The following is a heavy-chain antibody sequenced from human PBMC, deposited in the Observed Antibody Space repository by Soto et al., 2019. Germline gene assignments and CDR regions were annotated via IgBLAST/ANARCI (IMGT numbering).Heavy chain of an antibody. Sequence: GGSLRLSCAASGFTFGNAWMSWVRQAPGRGLEWVGRIKSKTDGGTTNYAAPVKDRFTISRDDSKNMLYLQMNSLETEDTAVYYCTTPHGRNAFDIWGQGTMVTVSS. CDR3: TTPHGRNAFDI. D-gene: IGHD2-8*01. J-gene: IGHJ3*02. CDR1: GFTFGNAW. CDR2: IKSKTDGGTT. V-gene: IGHV3-15*01.